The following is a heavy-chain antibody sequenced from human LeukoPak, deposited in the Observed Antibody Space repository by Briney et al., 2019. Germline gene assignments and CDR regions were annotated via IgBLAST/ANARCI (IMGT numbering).Heavy chain of an antibody. D-gene: IGHD1-26*01. J-gene: IGHJ4*02. CDR3: ARDHTGSYLTFFDY. CDR2: IYYSGNT. Sequence: ASETLSLTCAVSGVSISSSNSYWGWIRQPPGKGLEWIGSIYYSGNTYYNASLKSRVTISVDTSKNQFSLKLTSLTAADTAVYYCARDHTGSYLTFFDYWGQGTLVTVSS. V-gene: IGHV4-39*07. CDR1: GVSISSSNSY.